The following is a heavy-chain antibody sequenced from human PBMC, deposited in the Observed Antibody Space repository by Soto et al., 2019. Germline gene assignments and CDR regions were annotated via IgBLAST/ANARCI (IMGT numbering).Heavy chain of an antibody. CDR3: AKDPRGGSGWLPYYFDY. CDR2: ISGSGGST. V-gene: IGHV3-23*01. D-gene: IGHD6-19*01. CDR1: GFTFSSYA. J-gene: IGHJ4*02. Sequence: EVQLLESGGGLVQPGGSLRLSCAASGFTFSSYAMSWVRQAPGKGLEWVSAISGSGGSTYYADSVKGRFTISRDNSKNTLYLQMNSLRAEDTAVYYCAKDPRGGSGWLPYYFDYWGQGTLVTVSS.